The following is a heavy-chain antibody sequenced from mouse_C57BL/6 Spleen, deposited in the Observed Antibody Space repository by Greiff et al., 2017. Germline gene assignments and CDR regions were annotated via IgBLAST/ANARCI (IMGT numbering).Heavy chain of an antibody. CDR1: GYTFTGYW. CDR3: AKYGSSPFAY. V-gene: IGHV1-9*01. D-gene: IGHD1-1*01. Sequence: QVQLQQSGAELMKPGASVKLSCKATGYTFTGYWIAWVKQRPGHGLEWIGEILPGSGSTNYNGKFKGKATLTADKSSSTAYMQLSSLTSEDSAVYFCAKYGSSPFAYWGQGTLVTVSA. CDR2: ILPGSGST. J-gene: IGHJ3*01.